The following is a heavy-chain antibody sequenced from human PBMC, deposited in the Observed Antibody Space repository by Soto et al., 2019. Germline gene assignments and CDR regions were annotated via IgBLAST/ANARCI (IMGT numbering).Heavy chain of an antibody. D-gene: IGHD3-9*01. CDR1: GGSLRGYS. CDR2: VYSGGGT. Sequence: PSETLSLSCTVSGGSLRGYSWSWIRQSPGKGLEWIGYVYSGGGTNYSPSFMGRVTISVDTTDNQFSLKLNSVTAADTAVYYCAREQTPMSPHYFYSGMDVWGQGTTVTVSS. CDR3: AREQTPMSPHYFYSGMDV. J-gene: IGHJ6*02. V-gene: IGHV4-59*01.